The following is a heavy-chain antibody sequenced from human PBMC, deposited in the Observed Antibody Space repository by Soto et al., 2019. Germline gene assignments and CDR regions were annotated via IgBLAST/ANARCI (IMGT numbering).Heavy chain of an antibody. V-gene: IGHV1-69*13. Sequence: GASVKVSCKASGGTFSTYVISWVRQAPGQGLEWMGGIIPIFGTANYAQKFQGRVTISADESTSTAYMELSSLRSDDTAVYYCARESTSSCHDYWGQGTLVTVSS. J-gene: IGHJ4*02. CDR2: IIPIFGTA. CDR3: ARESTSSCHDY. CDR1: GGTFSTYV. D-gene: IGHD6-13*01.